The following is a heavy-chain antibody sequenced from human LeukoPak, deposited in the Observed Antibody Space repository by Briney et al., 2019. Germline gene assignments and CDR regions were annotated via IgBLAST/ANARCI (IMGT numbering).Heavy chain of an antibody. CDR2: INPSGGTT. D-gene: IGHD6-19*01. CDR3: ARELSSSGLDY. J-gene: IGHJ4*02. V-gene: IGHV1-46*01. Sequence: WMGIINPSGGTTNFPQNFQGRVTVTRDTSTSTVYMELSSLRSEDTAVYYCARELSSSGLDYWGQGTLVPVSS.